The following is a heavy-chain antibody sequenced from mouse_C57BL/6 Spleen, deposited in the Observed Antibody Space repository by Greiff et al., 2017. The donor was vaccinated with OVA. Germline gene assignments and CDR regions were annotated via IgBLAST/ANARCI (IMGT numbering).Heavy chain of an antibody. Sequence: ESGPELVKPGASVKISCKASGYAFSSSWMNWVKQRPGKGLEWIGRIYPGDGDTNYNGKFKGKATLTADKSSSTAYMQLSSLTSEDSAVYFCARTIEAWFAYWGQGTLVTVSA. CDR2: IYPGDGDT. V-gene: IGHV1-82*01. CDR1: GYAFSSSW. CDR3: ARTIEAWFAY. J-gene: IGHJ3*01.